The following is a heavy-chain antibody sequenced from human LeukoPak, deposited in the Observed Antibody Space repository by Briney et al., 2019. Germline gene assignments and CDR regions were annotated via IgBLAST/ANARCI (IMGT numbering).Heavy chain of an antibody. CDR3: AKGEYSSSWYGFDY. V-gene: IGHV3-23*01. J-gene: IGHJ4*02. D-gene: IGHD6-13*01. CDR1: GFTFSSYA. Sequence: GGSLRLSCAASGFTFSSYAMSWVRQAPGKGLEWVSAIGGSGGSTYYADSVKGRFTISRDNSKNTLYLQMNSLRAEDTAVYYCAKGEYSSSWYGFDYWGQGTLVTVSS. CDR2: IGGSGGST.